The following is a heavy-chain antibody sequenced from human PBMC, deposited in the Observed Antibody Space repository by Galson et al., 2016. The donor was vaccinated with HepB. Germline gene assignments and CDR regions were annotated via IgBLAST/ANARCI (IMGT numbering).Heavy chain of an antibody. CDR2: DSMEGRRK. D-gene: IGHD2/OR15-2a*01. J-gene: IGHJ4*02. CDR1: GFTFSGYG. CDR3: AKRHEYCPPVGCSVDY. V-gene: IGHV3-30*18. Sequence: SLRLYCAASGFTFSGYGMHWVRQAPGKGLEWVAADSMEGRRKFYADSVKGRFTISRDNSNNILFLQMSSLRADDTAVYFCAKRHEYCPPVGCSVDYWGQGTLVSVSS.